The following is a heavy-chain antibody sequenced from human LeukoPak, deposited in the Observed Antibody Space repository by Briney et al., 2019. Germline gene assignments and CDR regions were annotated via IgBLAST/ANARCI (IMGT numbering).Heavy chain of an antibody. CDR1: GLTFSHYY. J-gene: IGHJ5*02. Sequence: PGGSLRLSCAASGLTFSHYYMSWIRQAPGKGLEWVSYISSSSSYTNYADSVKGRFTISRDNAKNSLYLQMNSLRAEDTAVYYCARLIPTYGDYLGRFDPWGQGTLVTVSS. CDR2: ISSSSSYT. V-gene: IGHV3-11*03. CDR3: ARLIPTYGDYLGRFDP. D-gene: IGHD4-17*01.